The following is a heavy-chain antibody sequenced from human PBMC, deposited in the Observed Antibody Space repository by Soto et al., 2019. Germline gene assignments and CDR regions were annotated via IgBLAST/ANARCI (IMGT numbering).Heavy chain of an antibody. CDR3: AREGQFLEWLLFGKKVATTERELDY. Sequence: GGSLRLSCAASGFTFSSYWMHWVRQAPGKGLVWVSRINSDGSSTSYADSVKGRFTISRDNAKNTRYLQMNSLRAEDTAVYYCAREGQFLEWLLFGKKVATTERELDYWGQGTLVTVSS. J-gene: IGHJ4*02. CDR2: INSDGSST. CDR1: GFTFSSYW. D-gene: IGHD3-3*01. V-gene: IGHV3-74*01.